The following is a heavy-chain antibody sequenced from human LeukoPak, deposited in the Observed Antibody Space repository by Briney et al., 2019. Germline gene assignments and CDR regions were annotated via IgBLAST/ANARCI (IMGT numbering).Heavy chain of an antibody. Sequence: GGSLRLSCAASGFTYRTYEMNWVRQAPGKGLEWLSCISSSGATTYYADSVKGRFTISRDNAKNSLYLQMNSLRAEDTAVYYCARGFRVNPPFDYWGQGTLVTVSS. CDR3: ARGFRVNPPFDY. J-gene: IGHJ4*02. CDR1: GFTYRTYE. CDR2: ISSSGATT. D-gene: IGHD3-22*01. V-gene: IGHV3-48*03.